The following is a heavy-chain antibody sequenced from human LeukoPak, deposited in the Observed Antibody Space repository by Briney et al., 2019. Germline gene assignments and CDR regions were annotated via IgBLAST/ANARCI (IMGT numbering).Heavy chain of an antibody. CDR1: GFTFSSYG. V-gene: IGHV3-48*04. J-gene: IGHJ4*02. D-gene: IGHD1-1*01. CDR2: ISSSGSTI. CDR3: ARDRGTWNDDGFDY. Sequence: PGGSLRLSCAASGFTFSSYGMSWVRQAPGKGLEWVSYISSSGSTIYYADSVKGRFTIARDDAKNSLYLQMNSLRAEDTAVYYCARDRGTWNDDGFDYWGQGTLVTVSS.